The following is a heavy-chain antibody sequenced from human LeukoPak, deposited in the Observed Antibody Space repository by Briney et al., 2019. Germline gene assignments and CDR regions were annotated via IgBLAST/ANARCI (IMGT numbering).Heavy chain of an antibody. CDR2: INAGNGNT. Sequence: ASVKVSCKASGYTFTSYAMHWVRQAPGQRLEWMGWINAGNGNTKYSQEFQGRITITRDTSASTAYMELSSLRSEDMAVYYCARGSPTHFYGSGTFYKSRGQLNTWGQGTMVTVSS. CDR3: ARGSPTHFYGSGTFYKSRGQLNT. D-gene: IGHD3-10*01. J-gene: IGHJ3*02. V-gene: IGHV1-3*03. CDR1: GYTFTSYA.